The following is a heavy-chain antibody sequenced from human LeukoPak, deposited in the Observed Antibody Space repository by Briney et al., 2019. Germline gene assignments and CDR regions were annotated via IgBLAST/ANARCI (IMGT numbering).Heavy chain of an antibody. J-gene: IGHJ4*02. D-gene: IGHD4-23*01. V-gene: IGHV3-48*02. CDR1: GFTFSSYS. CDR2: ISSSSSTI. Sequence: GGSLRLSCAASGFTFSSYSMNWVRQAPGKRLEWGSYISSSSSTIYYADSVKGRFNISRDNAKNSLYLQMNSLRDEDTAVYYCARDPYGGNSDPWGDFDYGGQGPLVTV. CDR3: ARDPYGGNSDPWGDFDY.